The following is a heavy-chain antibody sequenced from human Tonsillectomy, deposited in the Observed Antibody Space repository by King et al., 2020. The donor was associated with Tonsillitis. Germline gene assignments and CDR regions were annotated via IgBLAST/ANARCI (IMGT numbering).Heavy chain of an antibody. V-gene: IGHV3-23*04. CDR1: GFTFSSHA. CDR3: ANWFGEILYAYFDN. CDR2: ISGSGGST. Sequence: VQLVESGGGLVQPGGSLRLSCAASGFTFSSHAMSCVRQAPGKGLEWVSAISGSGGSTYYADSVKGRFTISRDNSKNTLYLQMNSLRAEDTAVYYCANWFGEILYAYFDNWGQGILVTVPS. D-gene: IGHD3-10*01. J-gene: IGHJ4*02.